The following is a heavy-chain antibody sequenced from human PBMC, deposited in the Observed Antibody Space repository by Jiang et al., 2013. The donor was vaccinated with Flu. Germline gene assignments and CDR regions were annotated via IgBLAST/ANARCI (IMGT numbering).Heavy chain of an antibody. D-gene: IGHD2-2*02. CDR1: GGSFSGYY. Sequence: LLKPSETLSLTCAVYGGSFSGYYWSWIRQPPGKGLEWIGEINHSGSTNYNPSLKSRVTISVDTSKNQFSLKLSSVTAADTAVYYCARGGDDNCSSTSCYTFYYYYGMDVWGQGTTVTVSS. V-gene: IGHV4-34*01. CDR2: INHSGST. J-gene: IGHJ6*02. CDR3: ARGGDDNCSSTSCYTFYYYYGMDV.